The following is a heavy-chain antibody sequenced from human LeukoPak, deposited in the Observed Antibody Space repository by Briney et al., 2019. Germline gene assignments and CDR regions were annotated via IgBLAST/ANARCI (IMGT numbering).Heavy chain of an antibody. Sequence: ASVKVSCKASGYTFTSYGISWLRQAPGQGLEWMGWISAYNGNTNYAQKLQGRVTMTTDTSTSTAYMGLRSLRSDDTAVYYCARVSITIFGVVSLPTDYWGQGTLVTVSS. CDR2: ISAYNGNT. V-gene: IGHV1-18*01. CDR3: ARVSITIFGVVSLPTDY. D-gene: IGHD3-3*01. J-gene: IGHJ4*02. CDR1: GYTFTSYG.